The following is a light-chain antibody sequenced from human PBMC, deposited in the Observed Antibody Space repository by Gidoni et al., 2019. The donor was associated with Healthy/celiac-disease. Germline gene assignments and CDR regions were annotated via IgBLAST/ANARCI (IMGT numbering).Light chain of an antibody. CDR2: DAS. CDR3: QQYDTLPPT. Sequence: DIQMTQSPSSLSASVGDRVTITCQASPDISNYLNWYQQKPGKAPKLLIYDASNLETGVPSRFSGSGSGTDFTFTISSLQPEAIATYYCQQYDTLPPTFGGGTKVEIK. CDR1: PDISNY. V-gene: IGKV1-33*01. J-gene: IGKJ4*01.